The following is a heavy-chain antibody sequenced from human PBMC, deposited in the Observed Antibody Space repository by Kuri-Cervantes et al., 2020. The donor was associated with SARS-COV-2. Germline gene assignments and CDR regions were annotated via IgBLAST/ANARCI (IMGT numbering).Heavy chain of an antibody. CDR1: GFAFSTYI. Sequence: GGSLRLSWAASGFAFSTYIMSWVRQAPGEGLEWVSTISGSGGSTYYADSVKGRFTISRDNSKNTLYLQMNSLRAEDTAVYYCAKGLGAAAIHFDYWGQGNLVTVSS. V-gene: IGHV3-23*01. D-gene: IGHD2-2*01. CDR2: ISGSGGST. CDR3: AKGLGAAAIHFDY. J-gene: IGHJ4*02.